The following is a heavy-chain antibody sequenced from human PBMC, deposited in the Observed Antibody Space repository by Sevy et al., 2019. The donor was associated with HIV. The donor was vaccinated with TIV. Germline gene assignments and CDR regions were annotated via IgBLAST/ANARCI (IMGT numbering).Heavy chain of an antibody. CDR3: ARECGGDCYTGFDC. CDR2: IYYSGST. J-gene: IGHJ4*02. V-gene: IGHV4-30-4*01. D-gene: IGHD2-21*02. Sequence: SETLSLTCTVSGGSISSGDYYWSWIRQPPGKGLEWIGYIYYSGSTYYNPSLKSRVTISVDTSKNQFSLKLNSVTAADTAVYYCARECGGDCYTGFDCWGQGTLVTVSS. CDR1: GGSISSGDYY.